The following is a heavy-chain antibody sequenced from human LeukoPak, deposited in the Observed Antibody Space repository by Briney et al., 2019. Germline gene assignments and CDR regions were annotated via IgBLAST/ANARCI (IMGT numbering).Heavy chain of an antibody. CDR1: ACTFSSYS. J-gene: IGHJ4*02. CDR2: ISTSGSPI. Sequence: GGSLRLSYAVFACTFSSYSMNWVRQAPGKGLEWVSYISTSGSPIYYADSVKGRFTISRDNAKNSLYLQMNSLRAEDTAVYYCARTIDYWGQGTLVTVSS. CDR3: ARTIDY. V-gene: IGHV3-48*01.